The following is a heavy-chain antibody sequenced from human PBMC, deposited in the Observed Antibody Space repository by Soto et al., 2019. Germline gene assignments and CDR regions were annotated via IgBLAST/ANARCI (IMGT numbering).Heavy chain of an antibody. J-gene: IGHJ4*02. CDR1: GYTFTSYG. D-gene: IGHD3-10*01. V-gene: IGHV1-18*01. Sequence: ASVKVSCKASGYTFTSYGISWVRQAPGQGLEWMGMINPSGGSTKHAQKFQGRVTMTRDTSTSTAYMELRSLRSDDTAVYYCASGWFGEFVYYFDYWGQGTLVTVSS. CDR3: ASGWFGEFVYYFDY. CDR2: INPSGGST.